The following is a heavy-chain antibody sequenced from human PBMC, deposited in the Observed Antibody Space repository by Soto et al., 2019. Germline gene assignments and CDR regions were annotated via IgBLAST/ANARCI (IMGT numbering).Heavy chain of an antibody. J-gene: IGHJ4*02. CDR2: IIPIFGTP. Sequence: QVQLVQSGADVKKPGSSVKVSCKASGGFFSTYAISWLRQAPGQGLEWMGGIIPIFGTPNYAQRFQGRVTITADESTTTSYMELSRLKSEDTAVYYCARDRDDYGSGNYYNRIDFWGQGTLVTVSS. CDR3: ARDRDDYGSGNYYNRIDF. D-gene: IGHD3-10*01. CDR1: GGFFSTYA. V-gene: IGHV1-69*01.